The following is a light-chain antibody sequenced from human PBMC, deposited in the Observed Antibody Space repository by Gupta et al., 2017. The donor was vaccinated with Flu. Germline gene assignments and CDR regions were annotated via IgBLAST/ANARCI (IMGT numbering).Light chain of an antibody. CDR2: DAS. CDR1: QTVRRY. V-gene: IGKV3-11*01. J-gene: IGKJ3*01. Sequence: TLPLSPGKRVLQACRASQTVRRYLEWYEKNAGETPVLLVYDASSMAKGIIASCNGNGDWTDHSLTIDSREPEGFEVYYCLQQNIGHPNVTFGHGTKVDIK. CDR3: LQQNIGHPNVT.